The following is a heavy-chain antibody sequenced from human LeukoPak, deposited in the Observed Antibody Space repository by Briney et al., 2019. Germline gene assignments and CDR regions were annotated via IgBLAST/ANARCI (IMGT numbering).Heavy chain of an antibody. D-gene: IGHD3-9*01. Sequence: AASVKVSCKASGYTFTSYGISWVRQAPGQGLEWMGWISVYNGNTNYAQKLQGRVTMTTDTSTSTAYMELRSLRSDDTAVYYCARAGYDILTGYYPFDYWGQGTLVTVSS. CDR3: ARAGYDILTGYYPFDY. V-gene: IGHV1-18*01. CDR2: ISVYNGNT. CDR1: GYTFTSYG. J-gene: IGHJ4*02.